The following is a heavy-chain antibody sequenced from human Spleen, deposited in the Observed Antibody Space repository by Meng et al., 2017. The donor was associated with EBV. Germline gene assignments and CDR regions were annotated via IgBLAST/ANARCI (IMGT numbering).Heavy chain of an antibody. CDR3: AGDIVVVPAATLGWFDP. J-gene: IGHJ5*02. Sequence: VPLQQVGRGRWKPSETLSLLCAVYGGSFSGYYWSWIRQPPGKGLEWIGEINHSGSTNYNPSLKSRVTISVDTSKNQFSLKLSSVTAADTAVYYCAGDIVVVPAATLGWFDPWGQGTLVTVSS. CDR2: INHSGST. V-gene: IGHV4-34*01. CDR1: GGSFSGYY. D-gene: IGHD2-2*01.